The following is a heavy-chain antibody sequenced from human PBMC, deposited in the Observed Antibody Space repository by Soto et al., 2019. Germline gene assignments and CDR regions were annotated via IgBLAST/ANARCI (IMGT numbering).Heavy chain of an antibody. D-gene: IGHD3-22*01. CDR2: IYHSGST. CDR3: AGSSGYYPNWFDP. Sequence: SETLSLTCAVSGGSISSSNWWSWVRQPPGKGLEWIGEIYHSGSTNYNPSLKSRVTMSVDKSKNQFSLKLSSVTAADTAVYYCAGSSGYYPNWFDPWGQGTLVTVS. CDR1: GGSISSSNW. V-gene: IGHV4-4*02. J-gene: IGHJ5*02.